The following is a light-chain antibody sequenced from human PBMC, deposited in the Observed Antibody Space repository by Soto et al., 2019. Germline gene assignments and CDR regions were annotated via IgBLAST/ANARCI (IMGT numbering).Light chain of an antibody. CDR2: GTS. Sequence: EVVVTQSPGTLSVSPGERATLSCRASQSVSRNLAWYQQKPGQAPRLLIFGTSTRATGFPARFSGSGSGTEFTLTISSLQSEDFAVYFCQQYNDWPRTFGQGTKVDIK. CDR3: QQYNDWPRT. V-gene: IGKV3-15*01. J-gene: IGKJ1*01. CDR1: QSVSRN.